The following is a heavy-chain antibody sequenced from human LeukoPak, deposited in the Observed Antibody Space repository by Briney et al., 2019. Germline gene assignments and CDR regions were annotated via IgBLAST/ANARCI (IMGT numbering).Heavy chain of an antibody. CDR3: ARSGGYYYDTSGPDY. D-gene: IGHD3-22*01. Sequence: ASVKVSCKASGYTFTSYAMHWVRQAPGQRLEWMGWINAGNGNTKYSQEFQGRVTITRDTSASTAYMELSSLRSEDTAVYYCARSGGYYYDTSGPDYWGQGTLVTVSS. J-gene: IGHJ4*02. CDR2: INAGNGNT. CDR1: GYTFTSYA. V-gene: IGHV1-3*03.